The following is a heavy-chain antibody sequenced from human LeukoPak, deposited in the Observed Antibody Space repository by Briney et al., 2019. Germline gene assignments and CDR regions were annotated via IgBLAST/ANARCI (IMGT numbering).Heavy chain of an antibody. CDR2: INTDGTTT. Sequence: GGSLRLSCAASGFTLSHYWIHWVRQAPGEGLVWISRINTDGTTTSYADSVKGRFTISRDNAKNTVYLQMNSLRADDTAVYYWARDLPPDWGQGTLVTVSS. D-gene: IGHD5/OR15-5a*01. CDR3: ARDLPPD. V-gene: IGHV3-74*01. J-gene: IGHJ4*02. CDR1: GFTLSHYW.